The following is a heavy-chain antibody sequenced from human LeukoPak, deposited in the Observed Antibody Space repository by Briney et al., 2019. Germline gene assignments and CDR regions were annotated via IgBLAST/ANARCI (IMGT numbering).Heavy chain of an antibody. CDR1: GFTVITND. V-gene: IGHV3-53*01. CDR2: LYSDGNT. CDR3: ARGVEPLAANTLAY. Sequence: PGGSLRLSCAASGFTVITNDMTWVRQAPEKGLEWVSYLYSDGNTKYAKSVQGRFTISRDNSKNTLYLEMNSLSPDDTAVYYCARGVEPLAANTLAYWGQGTLVTVSS. J-gene: IGHJ4*02. D-gene: IGHD1-14*01.